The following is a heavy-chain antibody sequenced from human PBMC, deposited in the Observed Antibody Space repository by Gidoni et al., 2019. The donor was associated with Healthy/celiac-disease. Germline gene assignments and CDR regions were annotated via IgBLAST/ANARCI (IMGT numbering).Heavy chain of an antibody. V-gene: IGHV3-64*01. CDR1: GFTFSSYA. D-gene: IGHD3-22*01. CDR2: ISSNGGST. J-gene: IGHJ3*02. Sequence: EVQLVESGGGLVQPGGSLRLSCAASGFTFSSYAMHWVRQAPGKGLEYVSAISSNGGSTYYANSVKGRFNISRDNSKNTLYLQMGSLRAEDMAVYYCARGGGGARDYYDTRGAFDIWGQGTMVTVSS. CDR3: ARGGGGARDYYDTRGAFDI.